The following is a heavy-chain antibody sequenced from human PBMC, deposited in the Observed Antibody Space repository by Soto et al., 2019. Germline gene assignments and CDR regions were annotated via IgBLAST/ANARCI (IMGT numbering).Heavy chain of an antibody. D-gene: IGHD1-26*01. J-gene: IGHJ5*01. CDR2: ISSSSSTI. CDR1: GFTFSSYS. CDR3: SREGGSLNWFDP. V-gene: IGHV3-48*02. Sequence: GGSLRLSCAASGFTFSSYSMNWVRQAPGKGLEWVSYISSSSSTIYYADSVKGRFTISRDNAKNSLYLQMNSLRDEDTAVYYFSREGGSLNWFDPWGKGSLVTVDS.